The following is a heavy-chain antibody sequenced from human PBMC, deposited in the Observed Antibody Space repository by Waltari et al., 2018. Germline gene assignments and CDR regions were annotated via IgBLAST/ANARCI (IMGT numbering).Heavy chain of an antibody. Sequence: QVNLVESGGGVVQPGGSLSLSCPTSVFTFRNFGMHWVRQAPGQGLEWVALIWFDGSDKFYADSVRGRFTISRDNSARTLYLDMDSLRLDDTAMYYCAKDAFGNTYLDFWGQGTLVTVSS. CDR2: IWFDGSDK. CDR3: AKDAFGNTYLDF. V-gene: IGHV3-30*02. D-gene: IGHD2-2*02. CDR1: VFTFRNFG. J-gene: IGHJ4*02.